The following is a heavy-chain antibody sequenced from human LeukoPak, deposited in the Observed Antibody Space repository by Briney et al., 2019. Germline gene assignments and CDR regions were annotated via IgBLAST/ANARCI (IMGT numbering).Heavy chain of an antibody. Sequence: GGSLRLSCAASGFTFSRYWMHWVRQAPGKGLVWVSRINSDGSSTTYADSVKGRFTISRDNAKNTLYLQMNSLRAEDTALYYCARVPITLAGTKDAKYFQHWGQGTLVTVSS. CDR3: ARVPITLAGTKDAKYFQH. D-gene: IGHD6-19*01. CDR2: INSDGSST. V-gene: IGHV3-74*01. J-gene: IGHJ1*01. CDR1: GFTFSRYW.